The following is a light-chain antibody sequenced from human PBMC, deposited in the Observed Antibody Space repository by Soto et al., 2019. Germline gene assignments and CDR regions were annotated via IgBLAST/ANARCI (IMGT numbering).Light chain of an antibody. V-gene: IGKV3-11*01. CDR1: QSVSNL. Sequence: EIVLTQSPATLSLSPGERATLSCGASQSVSNLLIWFQQKPGQAPRLLIYDASNRATGIPARFSGSGSGTDFTLTISSLEPEDVAVYYCHQRYTWPITFGQGTRLEIK. CDR3: HQRYTWPIT. CDR2: DAS. J-gene: IGKJ5*01.